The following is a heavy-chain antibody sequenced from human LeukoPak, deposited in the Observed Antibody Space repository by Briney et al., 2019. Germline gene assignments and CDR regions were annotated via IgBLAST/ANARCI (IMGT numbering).Heavy chain of an antibody. CDR3: VREFGHNRWYFDY. J-gene: IGHJ4*01. Sequence: PGGSLRLSCAASGFTFSYYGLSWVRQAPGKGLEWVTVVSADGRTQLYSDSVKGRFTISRDNSLNTLHLQMNSLRTEDTAVYYCVREFGHNRWYFDYWGQGALVTVSS. CDR1: GFTFSYYG. V-gene: IGHV3-30*03. CDR2: VSADGRTQ. D-gene: IGHD5-24*01.